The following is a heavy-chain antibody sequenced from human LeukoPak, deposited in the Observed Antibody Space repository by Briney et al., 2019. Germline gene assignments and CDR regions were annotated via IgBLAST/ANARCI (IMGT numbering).Heavy chain of an antibody. CDR1: GGSISNYY. CDR2: IYDSGST. Sequence: KSSETLSLTCTVSGGSISNYYWSWIRQPPGKGLEWIGYIYDSGSTNYNPSLKSRVTISLDTSRNQFSLKLNSVTAADTAVYYCAKSNGYGLIDIWGQGTMVTVSS. CDR3: AKSNGYGLIDI. J-gene: IGHJ3*02. D-gene: IGHD3-22*01. V-gene: IGHV4-59*12.